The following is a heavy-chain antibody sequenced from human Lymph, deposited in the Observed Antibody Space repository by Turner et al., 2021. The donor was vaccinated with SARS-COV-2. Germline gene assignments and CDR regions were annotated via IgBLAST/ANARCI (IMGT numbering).Heavy chain of an antibody. J-gene: IGHJ5*02. V-gene: IGHV4-59*01. Sequence: QVQLQESGPRLVKPLATLSLTGTVSGGSMNSNYWSWIRQPPGKRLEWIGYIYYRGSTNYNPSLKSLVTISVDTSKNQFSLKLTSVTAADTAIYYCARETVNNWVDPWGQGILVTVSS. CDR3: ARETVNNWVDP. D-gene: IGHD2-21*02. CDR1: GGSMNSNY. CDR2: IYYRGST.